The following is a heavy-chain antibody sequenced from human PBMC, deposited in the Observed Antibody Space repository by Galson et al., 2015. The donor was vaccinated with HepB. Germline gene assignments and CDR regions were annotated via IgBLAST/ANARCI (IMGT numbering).Heavy chain of an antibody. CDR2: IYYSGST. D-gene: IGHD6-13*01. Sequence: LSLTCTVSGGSISSYYWSWIRQPPGKGLEWIGYIYYSGSTNYNPSLKSRVTISVDTSKNQFSLKLSSVTAADTAVYYYARANGSSSWYMGAFDYWGQGTLVTVSS. CDR1: GGSISSYY. V-gene: IGHV4-59*01. J-gene: IGHJ4*02. CDR3: ARANGSSSWYMGAFDY.